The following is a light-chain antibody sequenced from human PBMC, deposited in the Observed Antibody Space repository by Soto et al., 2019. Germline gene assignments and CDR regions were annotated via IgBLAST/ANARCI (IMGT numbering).Light chain of an antibody. V-gene: IGKV3-15*01. CDR3: QQYDNWPRT. CDR2: GAS. CDR1: QSVNNN. Sequence: ELVMTQSPAPLSVSPGESATLSCRASQSVNNNLAWYQQKPGQAPRLLIYGASTRATGIPARFTGSGSGTEFTLTISSLQSEDFAVYYCQQYDNWPRTFGQGTKLASK. J-gene: IGKJ2*01.